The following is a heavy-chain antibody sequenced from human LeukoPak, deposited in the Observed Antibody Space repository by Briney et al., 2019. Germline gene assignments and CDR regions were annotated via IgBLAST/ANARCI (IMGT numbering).Heavy chain of an antibody. CDR2: IYTSGST. Sequence: PSETLSLTYTVSGGSISSYYWSWIRQPAGKGLEWIGRIYTSGSTNYNPSLKSRVTISVDTSKNQFSLKLSSVTAADTAVYYCARRGRYSSSWYTTNWFDPWGQGTLVTVSS. CDR3: ARRGRYSSSWYTTNWFDP. V-gene: IGHV4-4*07. J-gene: IGHJ5*02. D-gene: IGHD6-13*01. CDR1: GGSISSYY.